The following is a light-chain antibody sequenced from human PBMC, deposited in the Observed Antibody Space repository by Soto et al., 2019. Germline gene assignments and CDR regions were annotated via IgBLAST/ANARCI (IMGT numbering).Light chain of an antibody. V-gene: IGKV3-11*01. CDR1: QTVINNY. CDR2: DAS. CDR3: QQRQYWPPIT. J-gene: IGKJ5*01. Sequence: IVVTHSPCSLSLSPVGRATLSCSAIQTVINNYLAWYQQKPGQAPRLLIYDASSRATGIPARFIGSGSGTDFTLTISSLEPEDFAVYYCQQRQYWPPITFGQGTRLEIK.